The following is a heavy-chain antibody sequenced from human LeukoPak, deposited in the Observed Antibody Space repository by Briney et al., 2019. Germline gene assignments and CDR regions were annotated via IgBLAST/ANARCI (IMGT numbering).Heavy chain of an antibody. J-gene: IGHJ3*02. CDR1: GYTFTGYY. V-gene: IGHV1-2*02. CDR2: INPNSGGT. Sequence: GASVKVSCKASGYTFTGYYMHWVRQAPGQGLEWMGWINPNSGGTNYAQKFQGRVTMTRDTPISTAYMELSRLRSDDTAVYYCARYCNSTSCHTVDAFDIWGQGTMVTVSS. D-gene: IGHD2-2*02. CDR3: ARYCNSTSCHTVDAFDI.